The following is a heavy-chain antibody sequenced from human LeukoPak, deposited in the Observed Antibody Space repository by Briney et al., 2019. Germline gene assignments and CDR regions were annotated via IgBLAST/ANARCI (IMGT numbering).Heavy chain of an antibody. V-gene: IGHV1-46*03. Sequence: ASVKVSCKASGYSFTNYYMHWVRQAPGQGLEGMGIINPSGGSTSYAQNFQGRVTMTRDTSTSTLYMELSSLRSEDTAVYYGARGITMVRETLTSNWFDPSNWFAPWGEGTLVTVSS. D-gene: IGHD3-10*01. CDR2: INPSGGST. CDR3: ARGITMVRETLTSNWFDPSNWFAP. CDR1: GYSFTNYY. J-gene: IGHJ5*02.